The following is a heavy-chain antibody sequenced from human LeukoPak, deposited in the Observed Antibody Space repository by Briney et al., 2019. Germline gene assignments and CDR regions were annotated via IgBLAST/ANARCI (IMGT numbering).Heavy chain of an antibody. V-gene: IGHV5-51*01. CDR2: IYPGDSDT. Sequence: GESLKISCKGSGYLFTSYWIGWGRQMPGKGVEGMGIIYPGDSDTRYSPSFQGQVTISADKSNTTAYLQWSSLKASDTAMYYCARHPRTRYCGSTSCPNYYYMDVWGKGTTVTISS. J-gene: IGHJ6*03. CDR1: GYLFTSYW. D-gene: IGHD2-2*01. CDR3: ARHPRTRYCGSTSCPNYYYMDV.